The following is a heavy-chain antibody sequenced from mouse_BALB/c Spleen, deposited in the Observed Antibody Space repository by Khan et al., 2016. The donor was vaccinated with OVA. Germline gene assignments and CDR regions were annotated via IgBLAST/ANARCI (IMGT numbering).Heavy chain of an antibody. CDR2: ISSVSSTI. CDR1: GFTFSSFG. J-gene: IGHJ4*01. Sequence: EVELVESGGGLVQPGGSRKLSCAASGFTFSSFGMHWVRQAPEKGLEWVAYISSVSSTIYYADTVKGRFTISRDNPKNTLFLQMTSLRSEDTAMYYWARSGAMDYWGQGTSVTVSS. CDR3: ARSGAMDY. V-gene: IGHV5-17*02.